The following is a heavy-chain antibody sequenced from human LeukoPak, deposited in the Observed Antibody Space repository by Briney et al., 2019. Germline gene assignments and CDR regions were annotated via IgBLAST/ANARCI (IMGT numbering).Heavy chain of an antibody. D-gene: IGHD5-18*01. CDR2: VSGSGATT. CDR3: ARGKRGYSFIDS. V-gene: IGHV3-23*01. CDR1: EFTFNNYA. Sequence: GGSLRLSCAASEFTFNNYAMSWVRQAPGKGLEWVSTVSGSGATTYYADSVKGRFTISWDNAKNSLYLQMNSLRAEDTAVYYCARGKRGYSFIDSWGQGTLVTVSS. J-gene: IGHJ5*01.